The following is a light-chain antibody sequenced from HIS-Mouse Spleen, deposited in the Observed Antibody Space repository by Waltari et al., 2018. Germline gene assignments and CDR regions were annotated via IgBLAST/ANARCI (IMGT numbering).Light chain of an antibody. CDR1: SSNIGSNY. CDR3: AAWDDSLSALV. Sequence: QSVLTQPPSASGTPGQRVTISCSGSSSNIGSNYVYWYQQLPGTAPKLLIYRNNQRPSGVPDRFAGSTSGTSASLAISGLRSEDEADYYCAAWDDSLSALVFGGGTKLTVL. J-gene: IGLJ3*02. V-gene: IGLV1-47*01. CDR2: RNN.